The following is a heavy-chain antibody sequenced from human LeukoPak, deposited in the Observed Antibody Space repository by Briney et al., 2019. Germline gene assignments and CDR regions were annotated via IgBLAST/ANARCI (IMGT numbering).Heavy chain of an antibody. CDR2: ISSSGSTI. CDR1: EFTFSSYE. D-gene: IGHD3-10*02. CDR3: AELGITMIGGV. J-gene: IGHJ6*04. Sequence: GGSLRLSCAASEFTFSSYEMNWVRQVPGKGLEWVSYISSSGSTIYYADSVKGRFTISRDNAKNSLYLQMNSLRAEDTAVYYCAELGITMIGGVWGKGTTVTISS. V-gene: IGHV3-48*03.